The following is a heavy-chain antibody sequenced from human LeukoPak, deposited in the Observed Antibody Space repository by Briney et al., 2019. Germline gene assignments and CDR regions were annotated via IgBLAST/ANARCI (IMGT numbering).Heavy chain of an antibody. CDR2: IWYDGKNE. Sequence: PGGSLRLSCVASGFTFSSYGMHWVRQAPGKGLEWVADIWYDGKNEHFADSVKGRFTISRDNAKNSLYLQMNSLRAEDTAVYYCARLRRYFDWLLDYWGQGTLVTVSS. CDR3: ARLRRYFDWLLDY. CDR1: GFTFSSYG. J-gene: IGHJ4*02. V-gene: IGHV3-33*01. D-gene: IGHD3-9*01.